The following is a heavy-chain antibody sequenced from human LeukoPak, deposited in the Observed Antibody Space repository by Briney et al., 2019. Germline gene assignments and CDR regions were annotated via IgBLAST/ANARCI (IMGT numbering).Heavy chain of an antibody. CDR1: GFSFSSYS. V-gene: IGHV3-48*01. D-gene: IGHD2-2*01. Sequence: GGSLRFSCAASGFSFSSYSMNWVRQAPGKGLEWVSYISGSGNAKHYTDSVKGRFTISRDNAKNALYLQMNSLRAEDTAVYFCARDYLYAFDYWGQGSLVTVSS. CDR2: ISGSGNAK. CDR3: ARDYLYAFDY. J-gene: IGHJ4*02.